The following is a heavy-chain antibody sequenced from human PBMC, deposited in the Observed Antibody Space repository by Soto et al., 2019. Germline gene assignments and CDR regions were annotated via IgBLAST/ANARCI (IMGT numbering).Heavy chain of an antibody. CDR2: IYYSGST. J-gene: IGHJ5*02. D-gene: IGHD3-10*01. CDR3: ARGRTYYDP. CDR1: GGSISSGGYY. Sequence: PAETLSLTCSASGGSISSGGYYWIWIRQHPGKGLEWIGYIYYSGSTYYNPSLKSRVTISVKTSKNQFSLKLSSVTAADTAVYYCARGRTYYDPWGQGTLVTVSS. V-gene: IGHV4-31*03.